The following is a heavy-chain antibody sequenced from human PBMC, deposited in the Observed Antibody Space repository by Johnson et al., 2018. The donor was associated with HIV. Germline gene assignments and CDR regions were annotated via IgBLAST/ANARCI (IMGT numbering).Heavy chain of an antibody. J-gene: IGHJ3*02. D-gene: IGHD3-22*01. CDR1: GFTFSDYY. V-gene: IGHV3-11*04. CDR2: ISSSGSTI. Sequence: QVQLVESGGGLVKPGGSLRLSCAASGFTFSDYYMSWIRQAPGKGLEWVSYISSSGSTIYYADSVKGRFTISRDNDKNSLYLQMNSLRAEDTAVYYCAKDLHYDSREGYAFDIWGQGTMVTVSS. CDR3: AKDLHYDSREGYAFDI.